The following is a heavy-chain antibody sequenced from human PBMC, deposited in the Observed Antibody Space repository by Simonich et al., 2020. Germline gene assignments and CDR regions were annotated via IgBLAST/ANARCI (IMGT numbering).Heavy chain of an antibody. CDR1: GFNFSSYW. V-gene: IGHV3-7*01. D-gene: IGHD7-27*01. CDR2: IKQDGSEQ. Sequence: EVQLVESGGGLVQPGGSLRLSCAASGFNFSSYWMCWVRQEPGKGLEWVVNIKQDGSEQYYVDSVKGRVTISRDNAKNSLYLQMNSLRAEDTAVYYCARDGLGTAYYYYMDVWGKGTTVTVSS. J-gene: IGHJ6*03. CDR3: ARDGLGTAYYYYMDV.